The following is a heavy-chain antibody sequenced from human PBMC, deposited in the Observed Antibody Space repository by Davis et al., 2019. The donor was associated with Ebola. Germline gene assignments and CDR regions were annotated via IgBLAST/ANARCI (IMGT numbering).Heavy chain of an antibody. D-gene: IGHD1-26*01. CDR2: INAYNGVT. J-gene: IGHJ5*02. V-gene: IGHV1-18*01. CDR1: GYTFTNYG. Sequence: ASVKVSCKASGYTFTNYGISWVRQAPGQGLEWMGRINAYNGVTSYAQKIKGRVTMTTETATNTAYMELRSLRPDDTAVYYCARFELAASPGWFDPWGQGSRVTVSS. CDR3: ARFELAASPGWFDP.